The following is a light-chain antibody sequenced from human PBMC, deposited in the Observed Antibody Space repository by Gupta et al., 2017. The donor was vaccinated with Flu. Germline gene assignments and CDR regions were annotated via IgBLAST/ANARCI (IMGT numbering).Light chain of an antibody. V-gene: IGKV3-15*01. J-gene: IGKJ5*01. CDR3: QQHNNWPPLT. CDR1: QSVSSN. Sequence: EIVMTQPPPTLPVSPGERATLSCRTSQSVSSNFACSKQKRGQAPRLLIYGESTRATGIPARFSGSGSGREFTLTISSRQSEDFAVYYCQQHNNWPPLTFGQGTQVEIK. CDR2: GES.